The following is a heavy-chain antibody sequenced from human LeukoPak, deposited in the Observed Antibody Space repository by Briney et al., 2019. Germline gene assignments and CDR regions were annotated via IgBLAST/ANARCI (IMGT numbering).Heavy chain of an antibody. CDR3: AGGAPSTGYSLCDY. D-gene: IGHD3-22*01. J-gene: IGHJ4*02. V-gene: IGHV3-33*01. CDR1: GFTFSSYG. Sequence: GGSLRLSCAASGFTFSSYGMHWVRQAPGKGLEWVAVIWHDGSNKYYADSAKGRLTISRDNSKSTLYLQMNSLRAEDTAVYYCAGGAPSTGYSLCDYWGQGTLVTVSS. CDR2: IWHDGSNK.